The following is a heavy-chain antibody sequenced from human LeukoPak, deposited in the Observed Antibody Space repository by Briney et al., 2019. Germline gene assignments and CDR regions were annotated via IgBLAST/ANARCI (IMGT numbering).Heavy chain of an antibody. V-gene: IGHV3-23*01. CDR3: AKDLDYSNYFDY. D-gene: IGHD4-11*01. Sequence: GGSLRLSCAASGFTFSSYSMNWVRQAPGKGLEWVSAISCSGGSTYYAASVKGRFTISRDNAKNTLYLQMNSLRDEDTAVYYCAKDLDYSNYFDYWGQGTLVTVSS. CDR2: ISCSGGST. CDR1: GFTFSSYS. J-gene: IGHJ4*02.